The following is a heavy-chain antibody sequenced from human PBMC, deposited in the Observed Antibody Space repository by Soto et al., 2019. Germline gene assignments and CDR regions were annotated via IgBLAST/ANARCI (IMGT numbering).Heavy chain of an antibody. V-gene: IGHV4-39*01. Sequence: QLQLQESGPGLVKPSETLSLTCTVSGGSISSSSYYWAWIRQPPGKGLEWIGSVYYSGNTYYGPSLKSRVTLSVDTPKNQFSLKVRSVTAADTAVYYCARHPNSGWLGYWGQGILVTVSS. CDR2: VYYSGNT. J-gene: IGHJ4*02. CDR3: ARHPNSGWLGY. D-gene: IGHD5-12*01. CDR1: GGSISSSSYY.